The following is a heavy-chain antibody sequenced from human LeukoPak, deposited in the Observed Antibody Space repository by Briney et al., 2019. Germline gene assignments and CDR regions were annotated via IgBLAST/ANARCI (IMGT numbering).Heavy chain of an antibody. CDR3: ARRERDGAGTTVHAFDI. V-gene: IGHV5-51*01. CDR1: GYSFTSYW. J-gene: IGHJ3*02. CDR2: IYPGDSDT. Sequence: GESLQISCKGSGYSFTSYWIGWVRQMPGKGLEWMGIIYPGDSDTRYSPSFQGQVTISADKSISTAYLQWSSLKASDTAMYYCARRERDGAGTTVHAFDIWGQGTMVTVSS. D-gene: IGHD4-17*01.